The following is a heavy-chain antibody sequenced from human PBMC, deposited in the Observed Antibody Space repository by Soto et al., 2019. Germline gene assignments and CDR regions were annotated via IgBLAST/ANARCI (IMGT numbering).Heavy chain of an antibody. Sequence: EEPLVESGGCLVQPGGSLRLSCAASGFPFSNHFMNWVRQAPGWWLEWVSSIKRDFNTYYADSVKGRFTISRDNAKDSLYLPMNSLRADDTAVYYCVNGDYYVGQGTLVTVSS. CDR2: IKRDFNT. V-gene: IGHV3-48*01. D-gene: IGHD4-17*01. J-gene: IGHJ4*02. CDR1: GFPFSNHF. CDR3: VNGDYY.